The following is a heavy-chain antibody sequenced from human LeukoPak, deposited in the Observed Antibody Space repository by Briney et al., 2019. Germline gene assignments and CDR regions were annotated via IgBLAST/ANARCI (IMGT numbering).Heavy chain of an antibody. V-gene: IGHV3-66*02. Sequence: PGGSLRLSCAASGFTVSSNYMSRVRQAPGKGLEWVSVIYSGGSTYYADSVKGRFTISRDNSKNTLYLQMNSLRAEDTAVYYCARDLMTGGPLLPGYYYGMDVWGQGTTVTVSS. CDR1: GFTVSSNY. CDR2: IYSGGST. J-gene: IGHJ6*02. CDR3: ARDLMTGGPLLPGYYYGMDV. D-gene: IGHD2-15*01.